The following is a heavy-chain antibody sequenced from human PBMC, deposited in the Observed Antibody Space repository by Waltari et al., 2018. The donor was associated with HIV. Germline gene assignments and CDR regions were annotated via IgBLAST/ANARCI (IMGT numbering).Heavy chain of an antibody. CDR2: MNRNSRNK. J-gene: IGHJ4*02. Sequence: QVQLVQSGAEVKKPGASVKVSCKTSGYPFTTYDINWVRQAPGQGLEWVGWMNRNSRNKCYSQTVHDRVSLTMNISISTAYMELTDLRSGDTAMYYCASRIRDGGAGDVHWGQGTLVTVAS. CDR3: ASRIRDGGAGDVH. D-gene: IGHD3-10*01. CDR1: GYPFTTYD. V-gene: IGHV1-8*01.